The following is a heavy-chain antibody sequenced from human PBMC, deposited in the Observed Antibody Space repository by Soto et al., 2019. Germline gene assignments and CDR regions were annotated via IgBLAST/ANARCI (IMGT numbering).Heavy chain of an antibody. CDR2: IYSGGTT. V-gene: IGHV3-66*01. CDR3: SLGGSGSLESSHYYYFMDV. Sequence: PRGSLRLSCAASGFTVSSNCTTWVRPAPGKGLEWVSIIYSGGTTYYADSVKGRFTISRDNSKNTLYLQMNSLRTEDTAVYYCSLGGSGSLESSHYYYFMDVWGKGTTVTVS. CDR1: GFTVSSNC. D-gene: IGHD3-10*01. J-gene: IGHJ6*03.